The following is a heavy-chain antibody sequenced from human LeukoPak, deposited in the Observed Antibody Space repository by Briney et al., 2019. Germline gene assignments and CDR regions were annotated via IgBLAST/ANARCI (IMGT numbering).Heavy chain of an antibody. J-gene: IGHJ4*02. CDR2: ISSYNGNT. D-gene: IGHD3-9*01. CDR3: ARLYDILTGYYTQPGLSSLDY. V-gene: IGHV1-18*01. CDR1: GYTFTSYG. Sequence: ASVKVSCKASGYTFTSYGISWVRQAPGHGLERMGWISSYNGNTNYAQKRQGRVTMTTDTSTSTAYMELRSLRSDDTAVYSCARLYDILTGYYTQPGLSSLDYWGQGTLVTVSS.